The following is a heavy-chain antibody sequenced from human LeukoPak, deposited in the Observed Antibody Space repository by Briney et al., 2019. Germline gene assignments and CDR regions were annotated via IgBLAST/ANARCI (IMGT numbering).Heavy chain of an antibody. CDR3: ARRFGRKFGERFYYYHYMDV. V-gene: IGHV4-39*07. CDR2: MNHGGST. D-gene: IGHD3-10*01. Sequence: HSETLSLTCTVSGGSISSSSYYWGWIRQPPGKGLEWIGEMNHGGSTNYNPSLKSRVTISVDTSKNQFSLKLRSVTAADTAVYYCARRFGRKFGERFYYYHYMDVWGKGTTVTISS. CDR1: GGSISSSSYY. J-gene: IGHJ6*03.